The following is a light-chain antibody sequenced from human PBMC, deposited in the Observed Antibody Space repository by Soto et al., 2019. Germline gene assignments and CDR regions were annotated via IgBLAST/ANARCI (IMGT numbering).Light chain of an antibody. V-gene: IGLV2-14*01. Sequence: LTQPAFVSGSPGQSITISCTGTSSDIGGYNYVSWYQQHPGKAPKLMIYDVNNRPSGVSDRFSGSKSGNTASLTISGLQAEDEADYFCSSYTSSSTLYVFGAGTKVTVL. CDR1: SSDIGGYNY. J-gene: IGLJ1*01. CDR2: DVN. CDR3: SSYTSSSTLYV.